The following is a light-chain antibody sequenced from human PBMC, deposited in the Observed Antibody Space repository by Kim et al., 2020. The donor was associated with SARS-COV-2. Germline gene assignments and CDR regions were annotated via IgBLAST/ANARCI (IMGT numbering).Light chain of an antibody. V-gene: IGKV3-20*01. CDR1: QSVSSNY. Sequence: EIVLTQSPGTLSLSPGERATLSCRASQSVSSNYLAWYQQKPGQAPRLLIYGASSRATGIPDRFSGSGSVTDFTLTISRLEPEDFAVYYCQQYVTFGQGTKVDIK. CDR2: GAS. J-gene: IGKJ1*01. CDR3: QQYVT.